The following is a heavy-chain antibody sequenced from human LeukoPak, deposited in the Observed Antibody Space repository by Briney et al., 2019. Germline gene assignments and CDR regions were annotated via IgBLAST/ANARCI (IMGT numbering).Heavy chain of an antibody. CDR3: AKSGSSSSGYYYYYMDV. Sequence: GGSLRLSCAASGFTFSSYSMNWVRQAPGKGLEWVSSISSSSSYIYYADSVKGRFTISRDNSKNTLYLQMNSLRAEDTAVYYCAKSGSSSSGYYYYYMDVWGKGTTVTVSS. D-gene: IGHD6-6*01. J-gene: IGHJ6*03. CDR1: GFTFSSYS. V-gene: IGHV3-21*01. CDR2: ISSSSSYI.